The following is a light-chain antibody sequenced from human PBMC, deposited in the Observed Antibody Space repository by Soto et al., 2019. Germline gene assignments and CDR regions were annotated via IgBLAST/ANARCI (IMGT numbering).Light chain of an antibody. CDR1: SSDVGGYNY. CDR3: SSYTSSSTLLYL. J-gene: IGLJ1*01. CDR2: QVR. V-gene: IGLV2-14*01. Sequence: QSALTQPASVSGSPGQSITISCTGTSSDVGGYNYVSWYQQHPGKAPKLMIYQVRNRPSGVSDRFSGSKSGNTASLTISGLPAEDESDYYCSSYTSSSTLLYLFGTGTKVTVL.